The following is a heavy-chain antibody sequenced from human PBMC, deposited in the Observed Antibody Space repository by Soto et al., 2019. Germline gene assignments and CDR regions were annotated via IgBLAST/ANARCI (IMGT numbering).Heavy chain of an antibody. V-gene: IGHV4-39*01. CDR1: GGSISSSSYY. J-gene: IGHJ6*03. D-gene: IGHD2-15*01. Sequence: SETLSLTCTVSGGSISSSSYYWGWIRQPPGKGLEWIGSIYYSGSTYYNPSLKSRVTISVDTSKNQFSLKLSSVTAADTAVYYCARRGSVVAANYYYYYMDVWGKGTTVTVSS. CDR3: ARRGSVVAANYYYYYMDV. CDR2: IYYSGST.